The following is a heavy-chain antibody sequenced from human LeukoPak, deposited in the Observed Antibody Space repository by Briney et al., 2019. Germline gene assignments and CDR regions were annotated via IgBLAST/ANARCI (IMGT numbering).Heavy chain of an antibody. Sequence: ASVKVSCKASGYTFTSYGISWVRQAPGQGLEWMGWISAYNGNTNYAQKLQGRVTMNTDTSTSTSYMELRSLRSDDTAVYYCARAAGATYLSAFDIWGQGTMVTVSS. J-gene: IGHJ3*02. V-gene: IGHV1-18*01. CDR2: ISAYNGNT. CDR1: GYTFTSYG. CDR3: ARAAGATYLSAFDI. D-gene: IGHD1-26*01.